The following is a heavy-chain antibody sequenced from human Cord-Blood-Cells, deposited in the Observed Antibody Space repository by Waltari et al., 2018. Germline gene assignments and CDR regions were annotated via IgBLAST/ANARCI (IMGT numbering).Heavy chain of an antibody. CDR1: GGSISSYY. CDR3: ARGPYSSGWYFDY. CDR2: IYYSGRT. D-gene: IGHD6-19*01. J-gene: IGHJ4*02. Sequence: QVQLQESGPGLVKPSETLSLTCTVSGGSISSYYRSWIRQPPGKGLEWIGYIYYSGRTDYHPSLMSRVTISVDTSKNRFSLKLSSVTAADTAVYYCARGPYSSGWYFDYWGQGTLVTVSS. V-gene: IGHV4-59*01.